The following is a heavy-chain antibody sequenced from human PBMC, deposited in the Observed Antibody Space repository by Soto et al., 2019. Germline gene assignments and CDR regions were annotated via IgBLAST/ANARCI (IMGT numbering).Heavy chain of an antibody. V-gene: IGHV1-2*02. CDR3: ARDQGVSNTVTYYYYHGMDV. Sequence: ASVKVSCKASGYTFSGYYIHWLRQAPGQGLEWMGWINPNSGGTNYAQKFQGRVTVTRDTPTSTAYMELSRLRSDDTAVYYCARDQGVSNTVTYYYYHGMDVWGQGPTVTVS. CDR1: GYTFSGYY. J-gene: IGHJ6*02. CDR2: INPNSGGT. D-gene: IGHD4-4*01.